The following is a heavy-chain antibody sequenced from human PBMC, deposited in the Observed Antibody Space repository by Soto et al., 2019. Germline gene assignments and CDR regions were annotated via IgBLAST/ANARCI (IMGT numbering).Heavy chain of an antibody. J-gene: IGHJ4*02. CDR3: AAAGSSRYFHS. V-gene: IGHV3-23*01. CDR1: GPTFSNYA. Sequence: GGSLRLSCAASGPTFSNYAMNWVRQAPGKGLEWVSAISGPGGSTLYADAVEGRFTISRDNSRNTLYLEMISLRAEDTAVYYCAAAGSSRYFHSWGRGTLVTVSS. CDR2: ISGPGGST. D-gene: IGHD2-15*01.